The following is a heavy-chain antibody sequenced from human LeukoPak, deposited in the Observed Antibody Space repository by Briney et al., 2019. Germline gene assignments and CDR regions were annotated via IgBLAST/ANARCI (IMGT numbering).Heavy chain of an antibody. V-gene: IGHV3-20*04. CDR2: LNWNGGST. J-gene: IGHJ4*02. CDR3: ATHSYYYGSGSYPHYLDY. Sequence: GGSLRLSCAASGFTFDDNGMSWVRQAPGKGLEWVSGLNWNGGSTGCADSVKGRFTISRDNAKNSLYLQMNSLRVEDTALYYCATHSYYYGSGSYPHYLDYWGRGTLVTVSA. D-gene: IGHD3-10*01. CDR1: GFTFDDNG.